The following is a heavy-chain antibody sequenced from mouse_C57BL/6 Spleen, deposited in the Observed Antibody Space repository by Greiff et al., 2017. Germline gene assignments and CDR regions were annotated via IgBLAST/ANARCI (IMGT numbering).Heavy chain of an antibody. CDR2: ISYDGSN. V-gene: IGHV3-6*01. CDR1: GYSITSGYY. J-gene: IGHJ1*03. CDR3: ARDGIDYYGSRYWYFDV. Sequence: EVQLQESGPGLVKPSQSLSLTCSVTGYSITSGYYWNWIRQFPGNKLEWMGYISYDGSNNYNPSLKNRISITRDTSKNQFFLKLNSVTTEDTATYYCARDGIDYYGSRYWYFDVWGTGTTVTVSS. D-gene: IGHD1-1*01.